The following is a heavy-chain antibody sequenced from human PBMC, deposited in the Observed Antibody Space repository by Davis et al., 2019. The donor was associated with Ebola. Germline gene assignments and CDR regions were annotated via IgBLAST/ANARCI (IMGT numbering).Heavy chain of an antibody. CDR3: ASITMVRGVQ. Sequence: HTGGSLRLSCAASGFTFSSYWMHWVRQAPGKGLVWVSRINSDGSSTYYADSVKGRFTISRDNSKNTLYLQMNSLRAEDTAVYYCASITMVRGVQWGQGTLVTVSS. D-gene: IGHD3-10*01. J-gene: IGHJ4*02. CDR2: INSDGSST. CDR1: GFTFSSYW. V-gene: IGHV3-74*01.